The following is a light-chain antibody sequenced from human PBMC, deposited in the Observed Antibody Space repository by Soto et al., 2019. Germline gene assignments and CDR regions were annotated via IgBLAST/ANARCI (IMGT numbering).Light chain of an antibody. CDR2: EVN. CDR1: SSDVGGYNY. J-gene: IGLJ1*01. Sequence: QSALTQPPSASGSPGQSVAISCTGTSSDVGGYNYVSWYQQHPGKAPKLMIYEVNKRPSGVPDRFSGSKSGNTASLTVSGLHAEDDADYYCSSSAGSSNVFGTGTKLTVL. V-gene: IGLV2-8*01. CDR3: SSSAGSSNV.